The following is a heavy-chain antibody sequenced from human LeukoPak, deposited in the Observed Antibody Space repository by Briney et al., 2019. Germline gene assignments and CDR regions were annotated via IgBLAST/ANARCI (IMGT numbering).Heavy chain of an antibody. J-gene: IGHJ4*02. CDR2: ISSSGSTI. V-gene: IGHV3-48*03. D-gene: IGHD2-15*01. CDR3: ARCRLPLGYCSGGSCSALDY. CDR1: GFTFSSYE. Sequence: GGSLRLSCAAPGFTFSSYEMNWVRQAPGKGLEWVSYISSSGSTIYYADSVKGRFTISRDNAKNSLYLQMNSLRAEDTAVYYCARCRLPLGYCSGGSCSALDYWGQGTLVNVSS.